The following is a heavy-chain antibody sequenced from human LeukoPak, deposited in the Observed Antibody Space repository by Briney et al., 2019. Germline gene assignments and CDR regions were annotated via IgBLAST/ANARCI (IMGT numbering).Heavy chain of an antibody. CDR3: ARDLHTWIQPYYYYYMDV. Sequence: PGGSLRLSCAASGFTVSSNYMSWVRQAPGKGLEWVSVIYSGGSTYYADSVKGRFTISRDNSKNTLYLQMNSLRAEDTAVYYCARDLHTWIQPYYYYYMDVWGKGTTVTVSS. J-gene: IGHJ6*03. D-gene: IGHD5-18*01. CDR1: GFTVSSNY. V-gene: IGHV3-66*01. CDR2: IYSGGST.